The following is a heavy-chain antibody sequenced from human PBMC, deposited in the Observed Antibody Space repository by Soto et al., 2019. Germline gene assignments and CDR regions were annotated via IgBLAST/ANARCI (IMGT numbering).Heavy chain of an antibody. CDR3: ARQGLAHYYGSGSYPFRYYYYYYMDV. D-gene: IGHD3-10*01. V-gene: IGHV4-59*08. CDR1: GGSISGYD. CDR2: IYYSGST. J-gene: IGHJ6*03. Sequence: SVTLCLTCTVSGGSISGYDWSWIRQPPGKGLEWIGYIYYSGSTNYNPSLKSRVTISVDTSKNQFSLKLSSVTAADTAVYYCARQGLAHYYGSGSYPFRYYYYYYMDVWGKGTTVTVSS.